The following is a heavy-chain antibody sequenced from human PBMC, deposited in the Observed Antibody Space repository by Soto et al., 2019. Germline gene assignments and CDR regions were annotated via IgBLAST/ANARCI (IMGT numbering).Heavy chain of an antibody. CDR1: GFTFSSYS. CDR2: ISSSSSYI. Sequence: EVQLVESGGGLVKPGGSLRLSCAASGFTFSSYSMNWVRQAPGKGLEWVSSISSSSSYIYYADSVKGRFTISRDNAKNSLYLQMNSLRAEDTAVYYCAGLIVATSNDAFDIWGQGIMVTVSS. V-gene: IGHV3-21*01. J-gene: IGHJ3*02. D-gene: IGHD5-12*01. CDR3: AGLIVATSNDAFDI.